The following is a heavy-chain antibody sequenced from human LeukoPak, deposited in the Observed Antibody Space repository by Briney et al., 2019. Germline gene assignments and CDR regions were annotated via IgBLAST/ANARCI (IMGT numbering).Heavy chain of an antibody. CDR3: AREASGEKKVGAFDI. J-gene: IGHJ3*02. V-gene: IGHV3-21*01. Sequence: GGSLRLSCAASGFTFTSYSMNWVRQAPGKGVEWVSSISSSSSYIYYADSVKGRFTISRDNAKNSLYLQMNSLRAEDTAVYYCAREASGEKKVGAFDIWGQGTMVTVSS. CDR1: GFTFTSYS. CDR2: ISSSSSYI. D-gene: IGHD2-15*01.